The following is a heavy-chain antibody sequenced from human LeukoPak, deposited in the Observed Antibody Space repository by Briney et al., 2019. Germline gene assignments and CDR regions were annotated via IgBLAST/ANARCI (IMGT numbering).Heavy chain of an antibody. CDR2: ISSSSSYI. CDR1: GFTFSSYS. V-gene: IGHV3-21*01. CDR3: ARAHYDYDYVWGSYPGDY. J-gene: IGHJ4*02. Sequence: GGSLRLSCAASGFTFSSYSMNWVRQAPGKGLEWVSSISSSSSYIYYADSVEGRFTISRDNAKNSLYLQMNSLRAEDTAVYSCARAHYDYDYVWGSYPGDYWGQGTLVTVSS. D-gene: IGHD3-16*02.